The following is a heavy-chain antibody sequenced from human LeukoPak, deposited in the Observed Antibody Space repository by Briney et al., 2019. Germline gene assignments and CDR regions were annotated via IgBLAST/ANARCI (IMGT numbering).Heavy chain of an antibody. CDR1: GLTFSSYA. V-gene: IGHV3-23*01. CDR2: ISGSGSST. Sequence: PGGSLRLSCAASGLTFSSYAMSWVRQAPGKGLEGVSSISGSGSSTYDADSVKGRVTISRDNSKNTLYLQMNSLRAEDTAVYYCAKGRSLWSGFDYWGQGTLVTVSS. J-gene: IGHJ4*02. CDR3: AKGRSLWSGFDY. D-gene: IGHD3-3*01.